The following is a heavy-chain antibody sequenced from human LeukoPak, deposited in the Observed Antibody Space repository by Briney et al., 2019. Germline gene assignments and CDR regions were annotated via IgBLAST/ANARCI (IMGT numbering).Heavy chain of an antibody. D-gene: IGHD4-23*01. J-gene: IGHJ3*02. CDR2: ISYDGSNK. V-gene: IGHV3-30*18. CDR3: AKGDYGGFNAFDI. Sequence: GGSLRLSCAASGFTFRSYGMHGVRQAPGKGLEWVAVISYDGSNKYYADSVKGRFTISRDNSKNTLYLQMNSLRAEDTAVYYCAKGDYGGFNAFDIWGQGTMVTVSS. CDR1: GFTFRSYG.